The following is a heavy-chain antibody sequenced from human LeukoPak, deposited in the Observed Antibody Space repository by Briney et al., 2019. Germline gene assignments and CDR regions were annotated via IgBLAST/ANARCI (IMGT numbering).Heavy chain of an antibody. CDR3: GRVSSSWYWFDP. D-gene: IGHD6-13*01. Sequence: SQTLSLTCTVSGGSISSGSYYWSWIRQPAGKGLEWIGRIYTSGSTNYNPSLKSRVTISVDTSKNQFSLKLSSVSAADTAVYYYGRVSSSWYWFDPWGEGTLVSVSS. CDR2: IYTSGST. V-gene: IGHV4-61*02. CDR1: GGSISSGSYY. J-gene: IGHJ5*02.